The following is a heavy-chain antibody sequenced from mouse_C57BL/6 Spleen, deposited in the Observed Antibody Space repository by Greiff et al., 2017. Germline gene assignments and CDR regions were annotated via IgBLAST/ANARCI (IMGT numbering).Heavy chain of an antibody. Sequence: EVKLMESGPVLVKPGASVKMSCKASGYTFTDYYMNWVKQSHGKSLEWIGVINPYNGGTSYNQKFKGKATLPVEKSSSTAYMELNSLTSEDSAVYDCARAGGNSDWYFDVWGTGNTVTVSS. CDR3: ARAGGNSDWYFDV. J-gene: IGHJ1*03. V-gene: IGHV1-19*01. CDR1: GYTFTDYY. D-gene: IGHD1-1*02. CDR2: INPYNGGT.